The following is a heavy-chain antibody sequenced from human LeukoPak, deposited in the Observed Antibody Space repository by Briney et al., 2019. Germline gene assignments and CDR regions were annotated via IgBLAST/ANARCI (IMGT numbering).Heavy chain of an antibody. CDR1: GYTFTSYD. V-gene: IGHV1-8*01. J-gene: IGHJ4*02. CDR3: ARDLSSSSWYPLAY. CDR2: MNPNSGNT. Sequence: ASVKVSCKASGYTFTSYDINWVRQATGQGLEWMGWMNPNSGNTGYAQKFQGRVTMTRNTSISTAYMELSSLRSEDTAVYYCARDLSSSSWYPLAYWGQGTLVTVSS. D-gene: IGHD6-13*01.